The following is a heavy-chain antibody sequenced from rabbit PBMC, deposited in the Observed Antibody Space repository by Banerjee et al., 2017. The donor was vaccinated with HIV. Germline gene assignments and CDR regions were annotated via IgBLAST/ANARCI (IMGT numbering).Heavy chain of an antibody. V-gene: IGHV1S7*01. Sequence: QVVESGGGLVKPEGSLTLTCTASGFSLSNNYVMCWVRQAPGKGLEWIGYIDPVFGSIHYASWVNGRFTISDHNAQNTLYLQLNSLTAADTATYFCARDLTGVIGWNFKLWGQGTLVTVS. CDR3: ARDLTGVIGWNFKL. J-gene: IGHJ4*01. D-gene: IGHD1-1*01. CDR1: GFSLSNNY. CDR2: IDPVFGSI.